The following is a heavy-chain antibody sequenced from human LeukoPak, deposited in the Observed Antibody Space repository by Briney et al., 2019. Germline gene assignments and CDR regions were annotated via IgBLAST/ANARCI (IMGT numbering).Heavy chain of an antibody. CDR2: ISGSGGST. V-gene: IGHV3-23*01. CDR3: ATDPGERWLRPLDY. D-gene: IGHD5-24*01. J-gene: IGHJ4*02. Sequence: GGSLRLSCAASGFTFSNYAMSWVRQAPGKGLEWVSAISGSGGSTYYADSVKGRFTISRDNSKNTLYLQMNSLRAEDTAVYYCATDPGERWLRPLDYWGQGTLVTVSS. CDR1: GFTFSNYA.